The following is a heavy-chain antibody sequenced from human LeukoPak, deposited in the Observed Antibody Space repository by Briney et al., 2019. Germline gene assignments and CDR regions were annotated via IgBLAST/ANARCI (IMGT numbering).Heavy chain of an antibody. CDR1: GFTFSDYS. Sequence: PGGSLRLSCAASGFTFSDYSMSWVRQAPGKGLEWVSVISSSGSTIYYADSVKGRFTISRDNAKNSLYLQMNSLRAEDTAVYYCARASYVCSSTSCYTGSFDCWGQGTLVTVSS. CDR2: ISSSGSTI. D-gene: IGHD2-2*02. CDR3: ARASYVCSSTSCYTGSFDC. J-gene: IGHJ4*02. V-gene: IGHV3-11*01.